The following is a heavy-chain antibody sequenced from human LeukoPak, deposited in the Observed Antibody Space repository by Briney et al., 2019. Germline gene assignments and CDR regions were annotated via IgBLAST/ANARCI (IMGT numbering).Heavy chain of an antibody. CDR1: GFTFSSYA. CDR2: ISGSGGST. Sequence: GSLRLSSAASGFTFSSYAMSWVRQAPGKGLEWVSAISGSGGSTYYADSVKGRFTISRDNSKNTLYLQMNSLRAEDTAVYYCAKTAVRYSSSWYEDYWGQGTLVTVSS. V-gene: IGHV3-23*01. D-gene: IGHD6-13*01. CDR3: AKTAVRYSSSWYEDY. J-gene: IGHJ4*02.